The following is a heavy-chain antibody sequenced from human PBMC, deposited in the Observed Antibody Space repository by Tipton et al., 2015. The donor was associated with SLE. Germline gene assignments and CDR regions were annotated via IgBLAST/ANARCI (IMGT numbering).Heavy chain of an antibody. CDR2: INHSGST. Sequence: TLSLTCAVYGGSFSGYYWSWIRQPPGKGLEWIGEINHSGSTNYNPSLKSRVTISVDTSKNQFSLKLSFVTAADTAVYYCARHQRYCSSTSCPLGGITGTLGPDWFDPWGQGTLVTVSS. CDR3: ARHQRYCSSTSCPLGGITGTLGPDWFDP. CDR1: GGSFSGYY. V-gene: IGHV4-34*01. D-gene: IGHD2-2*01. J-gene: IGHJ5*02.